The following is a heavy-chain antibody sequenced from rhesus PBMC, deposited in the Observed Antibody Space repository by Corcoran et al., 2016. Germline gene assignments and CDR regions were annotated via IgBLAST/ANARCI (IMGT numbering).Heavy chain of an antibody. CDR3: ARQILLWNWYFDL. CDR2: IGGSSGST. V-gene: IGHV4-65*02. D-gene: IGHD2-27*01. Sequence: QVQLQESGPGLVKPSETLSLTCAVSGGSISSSNWWSWIRQPPGKGLAWIGNIGGSSGSTYYNPSLKSRVTISKDTSKNQFSLKLSSVTAADTAVYYCARQILLWNWYFDLWGPGTPITISS. CDR1: GGSISSSNW. J-gene: IGHJ2*01.